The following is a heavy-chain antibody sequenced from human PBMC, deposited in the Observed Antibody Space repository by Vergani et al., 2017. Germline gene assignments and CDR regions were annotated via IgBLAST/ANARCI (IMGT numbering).Heavy chain of an antibody. V-gene: IGHV1-69*12. Sequence: QVQLVQSGAEVKKPGSSVKVSCKASGGTFSSYAISWVRQAPGQGLEWMGGIIPIFGTANYAQKFQGRVTITADESTGTAYMELSSLRSEDTAVYYCARDDPLLGYCSSTSCYAALDYWGQGTLVTVSS. D-gene: IGHD2-2*01. CDR2: IIPIFGTA. CDR1: GGTFSSYA. J-gene: IGHJ4*02. CDR3: ARDDPLLGYCSSTSCYAALDY.